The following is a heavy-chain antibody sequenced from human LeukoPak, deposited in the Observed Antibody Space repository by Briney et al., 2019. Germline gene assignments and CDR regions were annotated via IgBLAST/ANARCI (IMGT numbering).Heavy chain of an antibody. CDR2: IIPILGIA. Sequence: ASVKVSCKASGGTFSSYAISWVRQAPGQGLEWMGRIIPILGIANYAQKFQGRVTITADKSTSTAYMELSSLRSEDTAAYYCAREIRNSSDYWGQGTLVTVSS. V-gene: IGHV1-69*04. CDR3: AREIRNSSDY. CDR1: GGTFSSYA. D-gene: IGHD1-7*01. J-gene: IGHJ4*02.